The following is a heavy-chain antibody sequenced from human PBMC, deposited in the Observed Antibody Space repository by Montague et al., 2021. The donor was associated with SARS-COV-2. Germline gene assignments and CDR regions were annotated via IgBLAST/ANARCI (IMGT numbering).Heavy chain of an antibody. D-gene: IGHD6-19*01. Sequence: SETLSLTCTISGGSLSSPKAYWNWIRQPPGKGLEWIGTLYSSGTTYYNPSLKSRVTISVNTSKNQVFLNLRSVTATDTAVYYCSKGGGIGVADSWGQGTLVTVS. J-gene: IGHJ4*02. CDR2: LYSSGTT. CDR3: SKGGGIGVADS. CDR1: GGSLSSPKAY. V-gene: IGHV4-39*01.